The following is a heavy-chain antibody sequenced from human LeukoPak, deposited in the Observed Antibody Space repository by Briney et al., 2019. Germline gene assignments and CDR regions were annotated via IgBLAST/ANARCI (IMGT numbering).Heavy chain of an antibody. D-gene: IGHD6-19*01. Sequence: GGSLRLSCAASGFTFSSYEMNWVRQAPGKGLVWVSRINSDGSSTSYADSVKGRCTISRDNAKNTLYLQMNSLRAEDTAVYYCARDHLSSGSSPDYYYYYYMDVWGKGTTVTISS. CDR3: ARDHLSSGSSPDYYYYYYMDV. CDR2: INSDGSST. J-gene: IGHJ6*03. V-gene: IGHV3-74*01. CDR1: GFTFSSYE.